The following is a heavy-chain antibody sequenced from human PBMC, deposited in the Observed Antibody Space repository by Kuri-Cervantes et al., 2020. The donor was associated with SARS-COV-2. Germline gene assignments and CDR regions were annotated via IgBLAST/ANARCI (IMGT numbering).Heavy chain of an antibody. CDR1: GYTFTGYY. CDR3: ARDQVDVVVPAAMGPHWFDP. D-gene: IGHD2-2*01. V-gene: IGHV1-2*02. CDR2: INPNSGGT. J-gene: IGHJ5*02. Sequence: ASVKVSCKASGYTFTGYYMYWVRQAPGQGLEWMGWINPNSGGTNYAQKFQGRVTMTRDTSISTAYMELSRLRSDDTSVYYCARDQVDVVVPAAMGPHWFDPWGQGTLVTVSS.